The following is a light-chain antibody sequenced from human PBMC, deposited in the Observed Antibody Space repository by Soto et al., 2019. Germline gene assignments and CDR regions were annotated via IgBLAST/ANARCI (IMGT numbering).Light chain of an antibody. CDR2: DAY. CDR3: QQRHMWPIT. Sequence: VLTQSPVTLSLSPGERATLSCRASQSFRGLLAWYQQKPGQAPRLLIYDAYNRASGIPPRFSGSGSGTDFTLTISSLEPEDSAVYYCQQRHMWPITFGQGTGLEIK. J-gene: IGKJ5*01. CDR1: QSFRGL. V-gene: IGKV3-11*01.